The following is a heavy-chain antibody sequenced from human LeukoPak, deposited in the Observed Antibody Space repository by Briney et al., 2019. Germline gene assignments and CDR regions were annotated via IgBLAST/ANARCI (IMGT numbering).Heavy chain of an antibody. V-gene: IGHV3-30*03. Sequence: GGSLRLSCAASGFTFSSYGMHWVRQAPGKGLEWVAVISYDGSNKYYADSVKGRFTISRDNSKNTLYLQMNSLRAEDTAVYYCARVWRSGSYYKGWFDPWGQGTLVTVSS. CDR2: ISYDGSNK. D-gene: IGHD3-10*01. CDR3: ARVWRSGSYYKGWFDP. CDR1: GFTFSSYG. J-gene: IGHJ5*02.